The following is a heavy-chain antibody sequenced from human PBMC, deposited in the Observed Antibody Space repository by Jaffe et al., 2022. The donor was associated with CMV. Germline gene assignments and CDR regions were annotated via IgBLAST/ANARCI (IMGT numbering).Heavy chain of an antibody. CDR2: IFPDDSDT. V-gene: IGHV5-51*01. Sequence: EVQLVQSGAEVKKPGESLRISCQGSGYKFNNYWVAWVRQTPGKGLEWMGSIFPDDSDTRYSPSFYGQVTMSADKSISSAFLQWSNLKASDTATYYCATSLWNDTSGSYVPFDHWGPGTPVIVSS. J-gene: IGHJ4*02. CDR3: ATSLWNDTSGSYVPFDH. D-gene: IGHD3-22*01. CDR1: GYKFNNYW.